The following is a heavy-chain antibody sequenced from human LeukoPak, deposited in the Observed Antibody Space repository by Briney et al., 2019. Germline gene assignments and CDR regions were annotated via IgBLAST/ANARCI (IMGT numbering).Heavy chain of an antibody. V-gene: IGHV4-59*01. Sequence: SETLSLTCTVSGGSIYSYYWSWIRQPPGKGLEWIGYVYFTGNTNYNPSLKSRVTISVDTSKNQFSLKLTSVTAADTAVYYCARASQNDHGDFWGQGTLVTVSS. J-gene: IGHJ4*02. CDR1: GGSIYSYY. CDR2: VYFTGNT. CDR3: ARASQNDHGDF. D-gene: IGHD1-14*01.